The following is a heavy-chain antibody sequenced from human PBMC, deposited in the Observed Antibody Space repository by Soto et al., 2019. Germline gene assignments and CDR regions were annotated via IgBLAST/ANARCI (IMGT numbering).Heavy chain of an antibody. D-gene: IGHD1-1*01. CDR1: GFTFSSYA. CDR2: ISYDGSNK. V-gene: IGHV3-30-3*01. Sequence: GGSLRLSCAASGFTFSSYAMHWVRQAPGKGLEWVAVISYDGSNKYYADSVKGRFTISRDNSKNTLYLQMNSLRAEDTAVYYCAGLRTTGTPKPVFYWGQGTLVTVSS. CDR3: AGLRTTGTPKPVFY. J-gene: IGHJ4*02.